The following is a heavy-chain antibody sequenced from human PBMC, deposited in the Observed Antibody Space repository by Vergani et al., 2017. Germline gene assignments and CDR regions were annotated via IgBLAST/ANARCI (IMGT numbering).Heavy chain of an antibody. Sequence: EVQLVQSGAEVKKPWEARKISCKGVGYRFSSSWIGWVRQMPGKGLEWMGIIFPDDSDTRYSPSFQGQVTISADKSISTVYLQWNSLKASDTAMYYCASRRTLQREFDIWGQGTLVTVSS. CDR2: IFPDDSDT. CDR1: GYRFSSSW. CDR3: ASRRTLQREFDI. V-gene: IGHV5-51*01. D-gene: IGHD5-24*01. J-gene: IGHJ4*02.